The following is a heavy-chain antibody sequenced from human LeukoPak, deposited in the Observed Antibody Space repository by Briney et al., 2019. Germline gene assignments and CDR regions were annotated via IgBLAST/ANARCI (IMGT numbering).Heavy chain of an antibody. CDR2: IYSGGST. CDR1: GFTVSSNY. D-gene: IGHD3-22*01. Sequence: HPGGSLRLSCAASGFTVSSNYMSWVRQAPGKGLEWVSVIYSGGSTYYADSVKGRFTISRDNSKNTLYLQMNSLRAEDTAVYYCASQNYYDSSGYRHWYFDLWGRGTLVTVSS. J-gene: IGHJ2*01. V-gene: IGHV3-53*01. CDR3: ASQNYYDSSGYRHWYFDL.